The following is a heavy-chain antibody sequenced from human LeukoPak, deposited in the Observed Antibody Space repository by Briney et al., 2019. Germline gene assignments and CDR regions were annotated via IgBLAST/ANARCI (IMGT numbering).Heavy chain of an antibody. CDR3: ARSGGLAARPGAVDY. Sequence: ASVKVSCKASGYTFTSYYIHWVRQAPGQGLEWMGIINPSGGSTSYAQKFQGRVTMTRDTSTSTVYMELSSLRSEDTAVYYCARSGGLAARPGAVDYWGQGTLVTVSS. CDR1: GYTFTSYY. V-gene: IGHV1-46*01. D-gene: IGHD6-6*01. CDR2: INPSGGST. J-gene: IGHJ4*02.